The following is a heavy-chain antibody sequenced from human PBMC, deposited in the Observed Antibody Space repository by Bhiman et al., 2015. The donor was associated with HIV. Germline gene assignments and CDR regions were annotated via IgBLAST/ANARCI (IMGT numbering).Heavy chain of an antibody. Sequence: EVQLVESGGDLVQPGRSLRLTCAASGFRFDDYSMHWVRQAPGTGLEWVSGITWNSGMKGSADSVKGRFTISRDNAKNSLYLQMNSLKTEDTALYYCARGCANDLCYTDFDSWGQGTLVTVSS. J-gene: IGHJ4*02. CDR2: ITWNSGMK. CDR1: GFRFDDYS. CDR3: ARGCANDLCYTDFDS. D-gene: IGHD2-8*01. V-gene: IGHV3-9*01.